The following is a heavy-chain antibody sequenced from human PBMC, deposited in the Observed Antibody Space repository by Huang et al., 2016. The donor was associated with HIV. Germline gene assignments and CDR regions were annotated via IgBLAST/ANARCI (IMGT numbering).Heavy chain of an antibody. Sequence: KKPGSSVKVSCQASGGSFSDQIISWVRQAPGQRFEWMGGIIPLFRAPAYAQECKGRVTMTGDESTATIYMELNSLTSEDTAVYYCAMSLRYQYDSRSYWGRYFDYWGQGTLVTVSS. CDR3: AMSLRYQYDSRSYWGRYFDY. V-gene: IGHV1-69*01. CDR2: IIPLFRAP. J-gene: IGHJ4*02. D-gene: IGHD3-16*01. CDR1: GGSFSDQI.